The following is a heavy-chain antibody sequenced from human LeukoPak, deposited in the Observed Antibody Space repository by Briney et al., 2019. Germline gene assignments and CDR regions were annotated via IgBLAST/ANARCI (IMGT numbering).Heavy chain of an antibody. D-gene: IGHD2-2*01. CDR2: ISGSGGST. Sequence: GGSLRLSCAASGFTFSSYAMSWVRQAPGKGLEWVSAISGSGGSTYYADSVKGRFTISRDNSKDTLYLQMNSLRAEDTAVYYCAKGVVPAGSTYFYYYYGMDVWGKGTTVTVSS. CDR1: GFTFSSYA. CDR3: AKGVVPAGSTYFYYYYGMDV. J-gene: IGHJ6*04. V-gene: IGHV3-23*01.